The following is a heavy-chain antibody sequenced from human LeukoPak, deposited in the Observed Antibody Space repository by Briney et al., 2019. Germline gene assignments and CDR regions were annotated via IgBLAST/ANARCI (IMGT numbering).Heavy chain of an antibody. CDR2: IIPIFGTA. J-gene: IGHJ4*02. CDR3: AIMDSGYDLDY. V-gene: IGHV1-69*05. D-gene: IGHD5-12*01. Sequence: SVKVSCKASGGTFSSYAISWVRQAPGQGLEWMGRIIPIFGTANYAQKFQGRVTITTDESTSTAYMELSSLRSEDTAVYYCAIMDSGYDLDYWGQGTLVTVSS. CDR1: GGTFSSYA.